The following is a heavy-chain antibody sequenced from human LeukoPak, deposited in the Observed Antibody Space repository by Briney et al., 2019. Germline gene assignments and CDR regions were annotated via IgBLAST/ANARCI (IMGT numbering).Heavy chain of an antibody. J-gene: IGHJ4*02. D-gene: IGHD4-23*01. Sequence: GGSLRLSCAASGFTFSNYWMHWVRQAPGKGLVWVSHINSDESSTSYADSVKGRFTISGDNAKNTLYLQMNSLRAEDTAVYYCARARTTVLRYFNHWGQGTLVIVSS. CDR3: ARARTTVLRYFNH. CDR1: GFTFSNYW. V-gene: IGHV3-74*01. CDR2: INSDESST.